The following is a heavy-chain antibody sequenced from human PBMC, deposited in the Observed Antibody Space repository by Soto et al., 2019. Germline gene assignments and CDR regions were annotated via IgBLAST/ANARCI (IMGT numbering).Heavy chain of an antibody. CDR1: GFTFSSYA. J-gene: IGHJ4*02. D-gene: IGHD3-10*01. CDR2: ISGSGGST. Sequence: PGGSLRLSCAASGFTFSSYAMSWVRQAPGKGLEWVSAISGSGGSTYYADSVKGRLTISRDNSKNTRYLQMNSLIAEDMAVYYYADRKFGGYWGQGTLVTVSS. CDR3: ADRKFGGY. V-gene: IGHV3-23*01.